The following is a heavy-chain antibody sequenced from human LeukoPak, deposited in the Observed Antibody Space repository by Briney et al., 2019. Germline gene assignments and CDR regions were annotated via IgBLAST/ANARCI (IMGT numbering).Heavy chain of an antibody. CDR2: IYTSGST. V-gene: IGHV4-4*07. J-gene: IGHJ4*02. CDR1: GDSISSYY. Sequence: SETLSLTCTVSGDSISSYYWSWIRQPAGKGLEWIGRIYTSGSTNYNPSLKSRVTMSVDTSKNQFSLKLSSVTAADTAVYYCAREAYCSGGSCYPRRVYFDYWGQGTLVTVSS. CDR3: AREAYCSGGSCYPRRVYFDY. D-gene: IGHD2-15*01.